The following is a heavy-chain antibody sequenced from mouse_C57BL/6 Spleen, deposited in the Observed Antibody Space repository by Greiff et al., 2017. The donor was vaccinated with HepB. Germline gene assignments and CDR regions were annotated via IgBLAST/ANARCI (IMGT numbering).Heavy chain of an antibody. CDR2: ISSGSSTI. V-gene: IGHV5-17*01. Sequence: EVKVVESGGGLVKPGGSLKLSCAASGFTFSDYGMHWVRQAPEKGLEWVAYISSGSSTIYYADTVKGRFTISRDNAKNTLFLQMTSLRSEDTAMYYCARPLLLRGYFDVWGTGTTVTVSS. CDR1: GFTFSDYG. CDR3: ARPLLLRGYFDV. J-gene: IGHJ1*03. D-gene: IGHD1-1*01.